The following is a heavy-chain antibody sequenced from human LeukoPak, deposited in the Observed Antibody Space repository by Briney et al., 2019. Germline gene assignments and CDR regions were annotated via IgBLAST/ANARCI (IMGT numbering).Heavy chain of an antibody. Sequence: ASVNVSCKASGYTFTSYYMHWVRQAPGQGLEWMGIINPSGGSTSYAQKFQGRVTMTRDTSTSTVYMELSSLRSEDTAVYYCARDRTGAAFDIWGQGTMVTVSS. D-gene: IGHD7-27*01. CDR2: INPSGGST. CDR1: GYTFTSYY. J-gene: IGHJ3*02. CDR3: ARDRTGAAFDI. V-gene: IGHV1-46*01.